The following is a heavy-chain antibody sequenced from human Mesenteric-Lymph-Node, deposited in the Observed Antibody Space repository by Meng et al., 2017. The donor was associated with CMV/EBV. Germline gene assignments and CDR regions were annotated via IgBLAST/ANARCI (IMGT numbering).Heavy chain of an antibody. CDR2: ISNDGRTI. CDR3: VRDVDYGDFDY. J-gene: IGHJ4*02. V-gene: IGHV3-48*03. D-gene: IGHD3-16*01. CDR1: GFAFSNYK. Sequence: GGSLRLSCTASGFAFSNYKMNWVRQVPGKGLEWVSYISNDGRTIYYEDFVQGRFTISRDNAKNSLYLQMNSLRAEDTAVYYCVRDVDYGDFDYWGQGTLVTVSS.